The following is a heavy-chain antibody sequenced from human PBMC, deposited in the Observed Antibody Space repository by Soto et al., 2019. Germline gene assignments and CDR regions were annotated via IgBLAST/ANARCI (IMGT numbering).Heavy chain of an antibody. Sequence: QVHLVQSGAEVKKPGASVKVSCKASGYTFTSYGITWVRQAPGQGLEWMGWVSAHNGNTDYAQKLQGRVIVTRDTSTSTAYMELRSLRSDDTAVYYCARGRYGDYWGQGARVTVSS. CDR2: VSAHNGNT. D-gene: IGHD1-1*01. CDR3: ARGRYGDY. CDR1: GYTFTSYG. V-gene: IGHV1-18*01. J-gene: IGHJ4*02.